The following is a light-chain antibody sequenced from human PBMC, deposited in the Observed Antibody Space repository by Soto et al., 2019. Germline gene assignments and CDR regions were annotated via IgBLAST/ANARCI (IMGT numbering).Light chain of an antibody. Sequence: EIVLAQSPATLSLSPGERASLSCRASQSVSSYLAWYQQKPGQAPRLLMYDVSNRATGIPASFSGSGSGTDFTLTISRLEPEDFAVYYCQQYGSSPPTFGQGTKVDI. CDR3: QQYGSSPPT. CDR1: QSVSSY. CDR2: DVS. J-gene: IGKJ1*01. V-gene: IGKV3-11*01.